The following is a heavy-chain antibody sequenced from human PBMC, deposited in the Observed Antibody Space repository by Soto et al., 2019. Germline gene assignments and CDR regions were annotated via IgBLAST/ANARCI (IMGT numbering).Heavy chain of an antibody. CDR2: IKSKTDGGTT. CDR1: GFPFSNAW. D-gene: IGHD2-2*01. V-gene: IGHV3-15*01. J-gene: IGHJ4*02. CDR3: TTEDIVVVPAAMDTAMAGVVVAASFDY. Sequence: EVQLVESGGGLVKPGGSLRLSCAASGFPFSNAWMSWVRQAPGKWLEWVGRIKSKTDGGTTDYAAPVKGRFTISRDDSTNTLYLQMNSLKTEDTAVYYCTTEDIVVVPAAMDTAMAGVVVAASFDYWGQGTLVTVSS.